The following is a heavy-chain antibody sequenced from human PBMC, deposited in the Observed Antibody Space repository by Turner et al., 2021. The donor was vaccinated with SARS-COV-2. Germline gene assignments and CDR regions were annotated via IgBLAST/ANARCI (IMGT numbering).Heavy chain of an antibody. Sequence: QVQLQESGPGLVKPSETLSLTCTVSGGSISSYYWSWIRQPAGKGLEWIGRSYTSGSTNYNPSLKSRVTMSVDTSKNQFSLKLSSVTAADTAVYYCARSPGWELLPISYYFDYWGQGTLVTVSS. CDR1: GGSISSYY. V-gene: IGHV4-4*07. CDR2: SYTSGST. CDR3: ARSPGWELLPISYYFDY. J-gene: IGHJ4*02. D-gene: IGHD1-26*01.